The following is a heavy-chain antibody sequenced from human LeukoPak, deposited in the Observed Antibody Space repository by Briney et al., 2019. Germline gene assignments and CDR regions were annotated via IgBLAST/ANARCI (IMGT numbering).Heavy chain of an antibody. CDR1: GFTFSTYS. CDR3: ARDREASDDFNWFDP. D-gene: IGHD3/OR15-3a*01. Sequence: GGSLRLSCAASGFTFSTYSMSWVRQAPGKGLEWVSSLSKSSTYVYYAASVKGRFTISRDNAKNSLFLEMNSLRAEDTAVYYCARDREASDDFNWFDPWGQGILVTVSS. CDR2: LSKSSTYV. J-gene: IGHJ5*02. V-gene: IGHV3-21*01.